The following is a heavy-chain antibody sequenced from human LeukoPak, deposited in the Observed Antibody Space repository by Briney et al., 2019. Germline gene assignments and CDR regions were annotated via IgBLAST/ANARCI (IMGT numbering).Heavy chain of an antibody. CDR1: GGSISSGDYY. Sequence: SQTLSLTCTVSGGSISSGDYYWSWIRQPPGKGLEWIGYLYYSGSNYYNPSLKSRVTISVDTSKNQFSLKLSSVTAADTAVYYCARGVWDYYGSGSYSIRIYFDYWGQGTLVTVSS. J-gene: IGHJ4*02. V-gene: IGHV4-30-4*01. D-gene: IGHD3-10*01. CDR2: LYYSGSN. CDR3: ARGVWDYYGSGSYSIRIYFDY.